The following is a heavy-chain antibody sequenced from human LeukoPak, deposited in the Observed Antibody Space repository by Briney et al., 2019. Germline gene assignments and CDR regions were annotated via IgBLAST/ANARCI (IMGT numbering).Heavy chain of an antibody. Sequence: PGGSLRLSCAASGFDFDDYAMQWVRQAPGKGLEWVSGISWNSSTKGYADSVKGRFTISRDNAKHSLYLQMDSLRPEDTALYYCAKDIVGSAMTGIDYWGQGTLVTVSS. CDR2: ISWNSSTK. CDR3: AKDIVGSAMTGIDY. D-gene: IGHD1-1*01. V-gene: IGHV3-9*01. J-gene: IGHJ4*02. CDR1: GFDFDDYA.